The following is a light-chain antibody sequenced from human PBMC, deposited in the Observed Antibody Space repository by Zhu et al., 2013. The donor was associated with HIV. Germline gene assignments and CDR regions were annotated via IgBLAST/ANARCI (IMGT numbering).Light chain of an antibody. CDR1: SSNIGNNF. J-gene: IGLJ2*01. CDR2: EVV. Sequence: QSVLTQPPSVSAAPGQKVTISCSGSSSNIGNNFVSWYQQLPGTAPKLIIYEVVNRPSGISHRFSGSKSGNTASLTISGLQAEDEAHYYCSSYTITRTLVFGGGTKLTVL. CDR3: SSYTITRTLV. V-gene: IGLV2-14*01.